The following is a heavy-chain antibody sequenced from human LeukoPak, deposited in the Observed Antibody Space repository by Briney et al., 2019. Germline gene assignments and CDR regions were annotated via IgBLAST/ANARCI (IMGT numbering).Heavy chain of an antibody. CDR2: IRSKAYGGTT. J-gene: IGHJ4*02. CDR3: RVWFGDLGFDY. V-gene: IGHV3-49*04. CDR1: GFTFGDYA. Sequence: GGSLRLSCTASGFTFGDYAMSWVRQAPGKGLEWVGFIRSKAYGGTTEYAASVNGRFTISRDDSKSIAYLQMNSLRAEDTAVYYCRVWFGDLGFDYWGQGTLVTVSA. D-gene: IGHD3-10*01.